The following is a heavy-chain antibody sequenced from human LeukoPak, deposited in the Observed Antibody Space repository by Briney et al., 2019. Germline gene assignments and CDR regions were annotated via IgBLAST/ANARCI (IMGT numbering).Heavy chain of an antibody. D-gene: IGHD6-19*01. CDR3: ARLTGYSSGWYGNYFDY. Sequence: PSETLSLTCTVSGGSISSYYWSWIRQPPGKGLEWIGYIYYSGSTNYNPSLKSRVTISVDTSKNQFSLKLSSVTAADTAVYYCARLTGYSSGWYGNYFDYWGQGTLVTVSS. V-gene: IGHV4-59*01. J-gene: IGHJ4*02. CDR2: IYYSGST. CDR1: GGSISSYY.